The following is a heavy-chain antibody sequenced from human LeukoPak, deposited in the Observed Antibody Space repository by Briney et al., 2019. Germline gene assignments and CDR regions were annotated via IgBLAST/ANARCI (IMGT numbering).Heavy chain of an antibody. J-gene: IGHJ6*03. CDR2: IGSRGNSI. CDR3: ARDGSHYCSSISCSRGYYYYNMDV. Sequence: GGPLTLLCGPSGFTLNSYAKHWFRQATGKRLEGVAYIGSRGNSIYYADSVTGRFCISRDNAKTSLYLQMNSLRAEDTAAYYCARDGSHYCSSISCSRGYYYYNMDVWGKGTPVTVSS. CDR1: GFTLNSYA. V-gene: IGHV3-48*03. D-gene: IGHD2-2*01.